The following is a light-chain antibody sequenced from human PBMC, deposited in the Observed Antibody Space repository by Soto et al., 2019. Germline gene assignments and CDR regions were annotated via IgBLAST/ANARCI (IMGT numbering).Light chain of an antibody. V-gene: IGKV3-20*01. J-gene: IGKJ1*01. CDR1: QSVRSN. CDR2: DAS. Sequence: EIMMTQSPATLSVSPGERATLSCRASQSVRSNLAWYQQKPGQAPRLLIYDASNRATGIPDRFSGSGSGTDFTLTISRLEPEDFAVYYCQQYGSSGTFGQGTKVDIK. CDR3: QQYGSSGT.